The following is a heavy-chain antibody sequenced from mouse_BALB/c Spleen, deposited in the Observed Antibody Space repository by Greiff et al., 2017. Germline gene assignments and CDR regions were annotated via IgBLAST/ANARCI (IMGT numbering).Heavy chain of an antibody. D-gene: IGHD1-1*01. CDR3: ARELYYYGSSARAMDY. Sequence: VQLQQSGAELVKPGASVKLSCTASGFNIKDTYMHWVKQRPEQGLEWIGRIDPANGNTKYDPKFQGKATITADTSSNTAYLQLSSLTSEDTAVYYCARELYYYGSSARAMDYWGQGTSVTVSS. CDR2: IDPANGNT. CDR1: GFNIKDTY. V-gene: IGHV14-3*02. J-gene: IGHJ4*01.